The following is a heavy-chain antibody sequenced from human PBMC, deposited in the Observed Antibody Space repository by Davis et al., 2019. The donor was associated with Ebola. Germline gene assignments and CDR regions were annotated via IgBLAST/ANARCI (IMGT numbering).Heavy chain of an antibody. CDR1: GFTFSTSW. Sequence: GESLKISCKASGFTFSTSWMHWVRQAPGKGLLWVSRVNGGGTDTGYADSVKGRFTISRDNAKNTLYLQMNSLRADDTAVYYCANDKWSLDIRGQGTMVTVSS. CDR2: VNGGGTDT. J-gene: IGHJ3*02. D-gene: IGHD2-15*01. CDR3: ANDKWSLDI. V-gene: IGHV3-74*01.